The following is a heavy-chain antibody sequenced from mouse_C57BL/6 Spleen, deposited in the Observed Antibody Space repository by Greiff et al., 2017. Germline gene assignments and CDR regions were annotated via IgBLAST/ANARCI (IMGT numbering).Heavy chain of an antibody. CDR2: INPNNGGT. V-gene: IGHV1-26*01. D-gene: IGHD1-1*01. CDR1: GYTFTDYY. Sequence: VQLKQSGPELVKPGASVKISCKASGYTFTDYYMNWVKQSHGKSLEWIGDINPNNGGTSYNQKFKGKATLTVDKSSSTAYMELRSLTSEDSAVYYCARSAITTFNYWGQGTTLTVSS. J-gene: IGHJ2*01. CDR3: ARSAITTFNY.